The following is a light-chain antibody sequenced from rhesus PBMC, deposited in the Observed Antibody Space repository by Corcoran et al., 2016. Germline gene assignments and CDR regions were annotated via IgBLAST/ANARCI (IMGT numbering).Light chain of an antibody. CDR1: PGISSW. CDR2: KAS. J-gene: IGKJ4*01. V-gene: IGKV1-22*01. CDR3: QQYNSRLT. Sequence: DIQMTQSPSSLSASVGDTVTITCRASPGISSWLAWYQRKPGKAPKLLIYKASSLHRGVPSRCSGSGSGTDCTLTISSLQSEDFATYYCQQYNSRLTFGGGTKVELK.